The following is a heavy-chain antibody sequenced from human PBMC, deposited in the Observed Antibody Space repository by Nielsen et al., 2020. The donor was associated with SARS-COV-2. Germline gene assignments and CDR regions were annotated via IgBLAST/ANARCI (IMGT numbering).Heavy chain of an antibody. V-gene: IGHV3-23*01. J-gene: IGHJ1*01. CDR2: ISGSGGST. CDR3: AKIMILTGYFGEYFQH. Sequence: GESLKISCAASGFTFSSYAMSWVRQAPGKGLEWVSAISGSGGSTYYADSVKGRFTISRDNSKNTLYLQMNSLRAEDTAVYYCAKIMILTGYFGEYFQHWGQGTLVTVSS. D-gene: IGHD3-9*01. CDR1: GFTFSSYA.